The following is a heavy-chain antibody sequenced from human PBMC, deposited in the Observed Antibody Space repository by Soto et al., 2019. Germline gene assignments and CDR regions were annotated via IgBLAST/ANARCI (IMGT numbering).Heavy chain of an antibody. Sequence: QVQLVQSGAEVRKPGASVKVSCKPSGYTFSGYYIHWARQAPGRGLEWMGWINPNSGDTNSARKFRGRLTLVTDTSISTAYLELSNLESDDTAVYYCAVAGLPFEYWGQGTLVSVSS. CDR2: INPNSGDT. D-gene: IGHD6-19*01. V-gene: IGHV1-2*02. CDR1: GYTFSGYY. CDR3: AVAGLPFEY. J-gene: IGHJ4*02.